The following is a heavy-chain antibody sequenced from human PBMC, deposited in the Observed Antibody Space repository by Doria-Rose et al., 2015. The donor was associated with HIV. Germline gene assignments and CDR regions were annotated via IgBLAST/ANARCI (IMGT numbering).Heavy chain of an antibody. Sequence: QVQLQESGPGLVKSSEPLSLTCTVSGDSILSYYWSWIRQPPGRGLEWIGFVYKTWTTKYNPSLESRVTISVDTSKNQFSLRLTSATAADTAVYYCVRHLGDKPQFNAWGQGTLVTVSS. CDR2: VYKTWTT. CDR1: GDSILSYY. J-gene: IGHJ5*02. V-gene: IGHV4-59*08. CDR3: VRHLGDKPQFNA. D-gene: IGHD3-16*01.